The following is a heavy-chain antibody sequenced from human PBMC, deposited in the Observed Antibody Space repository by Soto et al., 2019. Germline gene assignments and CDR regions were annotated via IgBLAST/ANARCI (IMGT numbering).Heavy chain of an antibody. CDR1: GFSLSTSGVG. J-gene: IGHJ3*01. Sequence: QITLKASGPTLVKPTQTLTLTCTFSGFSLSTSGVGVGWIRQPPGKALEWLALIYWNDDTHYSPSLKSRRTIAKDTSKNQVVLTMTNMDPVDTATYYCAHRSFANDAFAVWGQGTMVTVSS. D-gene: IGHD3-3*01. CDR3: AHRSFANDAFAV. V-gene: IGHV2-5*01. CDR2: IYWNDDT.